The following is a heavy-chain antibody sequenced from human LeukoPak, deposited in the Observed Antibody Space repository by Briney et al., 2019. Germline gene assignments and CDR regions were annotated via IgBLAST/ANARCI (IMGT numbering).Heavy chain of an antibody. J-gene: IGHJ4*02. CDR2: ISSSGSTI. CDR3: AKDSPNEYCSSTSCSGPAY. CDR1: GFTFSSYE. D-gene: IGHD2-2*01. Sequence: PGGSLRLSCAASGFTFSSYEMNWVRQAPGKGLEWVSYISSSGSTIYYADSVKGRFTISRDNAKNSLYLQMNSLRAEDTAVYYCAKDSPNEYCSSTSCSGPAYWGQGTLVTVSS. V-gene: IGHV3-48*03.